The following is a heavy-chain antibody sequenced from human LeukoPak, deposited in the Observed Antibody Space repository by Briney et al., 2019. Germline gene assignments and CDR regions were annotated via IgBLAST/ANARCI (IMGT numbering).Heavy chain of an antibody. CDR3: ARVGIAVASPFFDY. J-gene: IGHJ4*02. V-gene: IGHV4-61*01. CDR2: IYYSGTT. D-gene: IGHD6-19*01. CDR1: GGSVSSGSYY. Sequence: SETLSLTCTVSGGSVSSGSYYWTWIRQPPGEGLGWIGYIYYSGTTNYNPSLKSRVTISVDTSKNQFSLKLGSVTAADTAVYYCARVGIAVASPFFDYWGQGTLVIVSS.